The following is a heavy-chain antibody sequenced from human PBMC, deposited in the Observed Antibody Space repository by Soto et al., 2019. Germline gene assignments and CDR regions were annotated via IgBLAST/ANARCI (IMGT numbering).Heavy chain of an antibody. CDR3: TRGGNYYFDY. D-gene: IGHD1-7*01. CDR1: GFTFSTSW. J-gene: IGHJ4*02. CDR2: INGDGGTI. V-gene: IGHV3-74*01. Sequence: EVQLVEAGGGLVQPGGSLRLSCAASGFTFSTSWIHWVRQAPGKGLVWVSRINGDGGTINYADSVKGRFTISRDNAKNTVYQQMNSLSADDTAVYYCTRGGNYYFDYWAREPWSPSPQ.